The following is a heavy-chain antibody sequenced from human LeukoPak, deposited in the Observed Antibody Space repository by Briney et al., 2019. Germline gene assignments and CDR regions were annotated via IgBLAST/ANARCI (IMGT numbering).Heavy chain of an antibody. D-gene: IGHD3-22*01. V-gene: IGHV4-59*01. J-gene: IGHJ5*02. CDR3: ARADYYYGSSGYYWFDP. CDR2: VYYSGSI. CDR1: GGSISDYY. Sequence: SETLSLTCSVSGGSISDYYWTWIRQPPGKGLELIGYVYYSGSINYNPSPKSRVTISIDTSKKQISLKLSSVTAADTAVYYCARADYYYGSSGYYWFDPWGQGTLVTVSS.